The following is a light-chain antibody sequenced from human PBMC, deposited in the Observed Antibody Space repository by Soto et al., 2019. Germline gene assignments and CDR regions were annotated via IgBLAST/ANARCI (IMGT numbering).Light chain of an antibody. J-gene: IGKJ1*01. Sequence: EVVVTQSPATLSVSPGERATLSCRASQSVNSNLAWYQQKPGQAPRLLIYGASTRATGIPATFSGSGSGTELTLTITSLQSEDFAIYYCQQYNNWPRTFGQGTRVEIK. CDR1: QSVNSN. CDR2: GAS. CDR3: QQYNNWPRT. V-gene: IGKV3-15*01.